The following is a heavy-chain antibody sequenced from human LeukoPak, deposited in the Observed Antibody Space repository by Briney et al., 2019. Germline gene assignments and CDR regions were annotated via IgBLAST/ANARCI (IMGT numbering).Heavy chain of an antibody. V-gene: IGHV4-59*01. CDR3: ARGIRYFDWLPYYYYYYGMDV. CDR2: IYYSGST. D-gene: IGHD3-9*01. Sequence: SETLSLTCTVSGGSISSYYWSWIRQPPGKGLEWIGYIYYSGSTNYNPSLKSRVTISVDTSKNQFSLKLSSVTAADTAVYYCARGIRYFDWLPYYYYYYGMDVWGQGTTVTVSS. J-gene: IGHJ6*02. CDR1: GGSISSYY.